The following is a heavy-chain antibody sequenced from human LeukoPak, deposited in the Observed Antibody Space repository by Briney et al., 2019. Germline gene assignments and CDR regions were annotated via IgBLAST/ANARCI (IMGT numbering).Heavy chain of an antibody. CDR1: GGSFSGYY. D-gene: IGHD5-24*01. CDR2: INHSGST. J-gene: IGHJ4*02. CDR3: ARHRALRWLQPFDY. V-gene: IGHV4-34*01. Sequence: PSETLSLTCAVYGGSFSGYYWSWIRQPPGKGLEWIGEINHSGSTNYNPSLKSRVTISVDTSKNQFSLKLSSVTAADTAVYYCARHRALRWLQPFDYWGQGTLVTVSS.